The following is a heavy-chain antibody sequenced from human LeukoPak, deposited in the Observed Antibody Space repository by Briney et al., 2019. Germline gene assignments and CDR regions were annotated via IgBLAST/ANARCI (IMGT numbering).Heavy chain of an antibody. V-gene: IGHV4-34*01. CDR2: MNHSGST. Sequence: SETLSLTCAVYGGSFSGYYWSWIRQPPGKGLEWIGEMNHSGSTNYNPSLKSRVTISVDTSKNQFSLKLSSVTAADTAVYYCARGVGGYCSGGSCYSGPNWFDPWGQGTLVTVSS. CDR1: GGSFSGYY. J-gene: IGHJ5*02. CDR3: ARGVGGYCSGGSCYSGPNWFDP. D-gene: IGHD2-15*01.